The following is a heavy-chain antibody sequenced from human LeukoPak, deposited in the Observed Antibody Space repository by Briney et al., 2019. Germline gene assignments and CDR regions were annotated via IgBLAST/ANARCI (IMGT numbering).Heavy chain of an antibody. CDR2: IFYSGST. D-gene: IGHD3-10*01. CDR1: GYSISSGYY. CDR3: AKSNGYGLIDI. J-gene: IGHJ3*02. Sequence: SETLSLTCTVSGYSISSGYYWGWVRQPPGKALGWIWNIFYSGSTYYRPSLESRVTNTLDTTRYQFSLKLNSVTAAATAVYYCAKSNGYGLIDIWGQGTMVTVSS. V-gene: IGHV4-38-2*02.